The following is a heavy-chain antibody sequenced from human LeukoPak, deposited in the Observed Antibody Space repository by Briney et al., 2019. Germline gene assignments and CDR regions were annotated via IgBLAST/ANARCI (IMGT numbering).Heavy chain of an antibody. J-gene: IGHJ4*02. CDR3: ARYYYGYFDY. V-gene: IGHV3-53*01. D-gene: IGHD3-10*01. CDR1: GFTVSSNY. Sequence: GGSLRLSCAASGFTVSSNYMSWVRQAPGKGLEWVSVIYSGGSTYYADSVRGRFTISRDNSKNTLYLQMNSLRAEDTAVYYCARYYYGYFDYWGQGTLVTVSS. CDR2: IYSGGST.